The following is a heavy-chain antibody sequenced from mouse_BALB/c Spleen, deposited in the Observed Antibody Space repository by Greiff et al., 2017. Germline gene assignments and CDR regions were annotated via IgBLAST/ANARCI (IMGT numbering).Heavy chain of an antibody. CDR3: ARGGYWYFDV. V-gene: IGHV1S26*01. CDR2: INPSSGYT. CDR1: GYAFSSYW. Sequence: LVESGAELVRPGSSVKISCKASGYAFSSYWMNWVKQRPGQGLEWIGYINPSSGYTNYNQKFKDKATLTADKSSSTAYMQLSSLTSEDSAVYYCARGGYWYFDVWGAGTTVTVSS. J-gene: IGHJ1*01.